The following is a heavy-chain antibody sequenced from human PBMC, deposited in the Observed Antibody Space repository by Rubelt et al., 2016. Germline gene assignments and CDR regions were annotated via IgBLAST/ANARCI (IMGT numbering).Heavy chain of an antibody. J-gene: IGHJ4*02. V-gene: IGHV4-4*07. Sequence: TWVRQPAGKGLEWIGRINSRGNNYYNPSLKSRVTMSVDTSKNQFSLKLSSVTAADTAVYYCARHSAVPLAAAGHFDYWGQGTLVTVSS. D-gene: IGHD6-13*01. CDR2: INSRGNN. CDR3: ARHSAVPLAAAGHFDY.